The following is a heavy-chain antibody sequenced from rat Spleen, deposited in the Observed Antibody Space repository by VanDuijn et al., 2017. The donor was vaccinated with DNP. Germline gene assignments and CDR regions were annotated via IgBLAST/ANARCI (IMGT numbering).Heavy chain of an antibody. D-gene: IGHD3-1*01. V-gene: IGHV3-1*01. Sequence: EVRLQESGPGLVKPSQSLSLTCSVTGSSITSNYWGWIRKFPGDKMEWIGHISYSGSTGYNPSLKSRISISRDTSKNQFFLHLNSVTTEDTATYYCAKEALRAPFDFWGQGVMVTVSS. CDR2: ISYSGST. J-gene: IGHJ2*01. CDR3: AKEALRAPFDF. CDR1: GSSITSNY.